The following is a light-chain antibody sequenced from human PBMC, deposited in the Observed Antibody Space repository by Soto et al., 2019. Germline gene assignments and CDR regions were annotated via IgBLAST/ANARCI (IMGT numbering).Light chain of an antibody. CDR3: QQYNSYSRT. J-gene: IGKJ1*01. Sequence: IQMTQSPSTLSASVGDRVTIICRASQSISSWLAWYQQKPGKAPKLLIYKASSLESGVPSRFSGSGSGTEFTLTISSLQPDDFATYYCQQYNSYSRTFGQGTKVDIK. CDR2: KAS. CDR1: QSISSW. V-gene: IGKV1-5*03.